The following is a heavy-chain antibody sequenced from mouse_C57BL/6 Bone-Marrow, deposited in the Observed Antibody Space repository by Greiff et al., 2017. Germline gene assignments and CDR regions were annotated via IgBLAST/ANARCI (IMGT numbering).Heavy chain of an antibody. CDR3: ARRFYAGFAY. CDR1: GYTFTDYY. D-gene: IGHD1-1*01. CDR2: INPYNGGT. Sequence: EVKLQESGPVLVKPGASVKMSCKASGYTFTDYYMNWVKQSHGKSLEWIGVINPYNGGTSYNQKFKGKATLTVDKSSSTAYMELNSLTSEDSAVYYCARRFYAGFAYWGQGTLVTVSA. V-gene: IGHV1-19*01. J-gene: IGHJ3*01.